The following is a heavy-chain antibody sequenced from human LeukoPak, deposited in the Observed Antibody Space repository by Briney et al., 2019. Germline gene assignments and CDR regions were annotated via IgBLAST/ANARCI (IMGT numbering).Heavy chain of an antibody. J-gene: IGHJ5*02. D-gene: IGHD3-22*01. CDR2: IYTSGST. Sequence: PSETLSLTCTVSGGSISSSSYYWSWIRQPAGKGLEWIERIYTSGSTNYNPSLKSRVTISVDTSKNQFSLKLSSVTAADTAVYYCARRITMIVVKRCNWFDPWGQGTLVTVSS. CDR3: ARRITMIVVKRCNWFDP. CDR1: GGSISSSSYY. V-gene: IGHV4-61*02.